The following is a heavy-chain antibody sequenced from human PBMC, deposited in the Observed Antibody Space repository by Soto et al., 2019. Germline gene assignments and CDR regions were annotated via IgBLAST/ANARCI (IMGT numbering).Heavy chain of an antibody. CDR1: GFSLSTSGVG. Sequence: QITLKESGPPLVKPTQTLTLTCTFSGFSLSTSGVGVGWIRQPPGKALEWLALIYWDDDKRYSPSLKSRLTVTKDTSKNQVVLTMTNVDPVDTATYYCAHRLCSSTTCYFDYWGQGTLLTVSS. D-gene: IGHD2-2*01. CDR2: IYWDDDK. V-gene: IGHV2-5*02. J-gene: IGHJ4*02. CDR3: AHRLCSSTTCYFDY.